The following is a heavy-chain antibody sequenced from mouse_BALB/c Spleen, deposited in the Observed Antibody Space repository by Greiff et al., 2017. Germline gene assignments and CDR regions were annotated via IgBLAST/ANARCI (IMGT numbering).Heavy chain of an antibody. CDR3: ARPGYRHDGAWFAY. Sequence: VQLQQSGAELAKPGASVKMSCKASGYTFTSYWMHWVKQRHEQGLEWIGRIDPANGNTKYDPKFQGKATITADTSSNTAYLQLSSLTSEDTAVYYCARPGYRHDGAWFAYWGQGTLVTVSA. CDR2: IDPANGNT. V-gene: IGHV14-3*02. J-gene: IGHJ3*01. CDR1: GYTFTSYW. D-gene: IGHD2-14*01.